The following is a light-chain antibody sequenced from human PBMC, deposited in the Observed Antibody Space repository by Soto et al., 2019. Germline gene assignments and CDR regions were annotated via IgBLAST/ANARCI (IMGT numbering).Light chain of an antibody. CDR1: QGIRND. Sequence: AIQMTQSPCSLSASVGDRVTITCRASQGIRNDLGLYQQKPGKAPKLLIYSTSSLQSGVPSRFSGSGSGTDFTLTISSLQPEDFATYYCLQDYNYPLTFGGGTKVDIK. J-gene: IGKJ4*01. CDR3: LQDYNYPLT. CDR2: STS. V-gene: IGKV1-6*01.